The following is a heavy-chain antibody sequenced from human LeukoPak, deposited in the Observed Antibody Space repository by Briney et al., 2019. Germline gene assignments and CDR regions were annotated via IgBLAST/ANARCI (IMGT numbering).Heavy chain of an antibody. CDR1: GFTFSDHY. CDR2: ISSGSTYT. CDR3: ARGDYGGDYFDY. Sequence: GGSLRLSCEVSGFTFSDHYMSWIHQAPGKRLEWVSYISSGSTYTNYADSVEGRFTISRDNAKNSLYLQMNSPRAEDTAVYYCARGDYGGDYFDYWGQGTLVTVSS. J-gene: IGHJ4*02. V-gene: IGHV3-11*05. D-gene: IGHD4-23*01.